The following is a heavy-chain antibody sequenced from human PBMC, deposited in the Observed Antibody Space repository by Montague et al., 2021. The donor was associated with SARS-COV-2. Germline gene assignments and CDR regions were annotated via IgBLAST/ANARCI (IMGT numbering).Heavy chain of an antibody. D-gene: IGHD3-10*01. CDR3: TRLPRGSGTWGYFDY. CDR2: MHDSGTA. V-gene: IGHV4-59*08. CDR1: GGSIRSYY. Sequence: SETLSLTCTVYGGSIRSYYWNWMRQTPGKGLEWIGYMHDSGTANYNPSLRSRVTLMVDASRNQFSLELSSVTAADTAMYYCTRLPRGSGTWGYFDYWAQGTLVTVSS. J-gene: IGHJ4*02.